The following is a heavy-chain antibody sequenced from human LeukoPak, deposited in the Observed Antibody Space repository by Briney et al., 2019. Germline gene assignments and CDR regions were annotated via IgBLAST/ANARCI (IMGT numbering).Heavy chain of an antibody. V-gene: IGHV4-30-2*01. CDR3: ARAYYGESGYYFDY. D-gene: IGHD4-17*01. CDR2: IYHNGST. CDR1: GGSISSGGYS. Sequence: SETLSLTCAVSGGSISSGGYSWSWIRQPPGKGLEWIGYIYHNGSTYYNPSLKSRVTISVDRSKNQFSLKLSSVTAADTAVYYCARAYYGESGYYFDYWGQGTLVTVSS. J-gene: IGHJ4*02.